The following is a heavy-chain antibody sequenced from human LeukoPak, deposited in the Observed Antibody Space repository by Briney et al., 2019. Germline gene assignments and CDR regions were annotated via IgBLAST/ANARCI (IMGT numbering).Heavy chain of an antibody. CDR2: IYYSGST. CDR1: GGSISSYY. D-gene: IGHD2-15*01. J-gene: IGHJ3*02. V-gene: IGHV4-59*01. CDR3: ARDIMRYCSGGSCYSGAFDI. Sequence: SETLSLTCTVSGGSISSYYWSWIRQPPGKGLEWIGYIYYSGSTNYNPSLKSRVTISVDTSKNQFSLKLSSVTAADTAVYYCARDIMRYCSGGSCYSGAFDIWGQGTMVTVSS.